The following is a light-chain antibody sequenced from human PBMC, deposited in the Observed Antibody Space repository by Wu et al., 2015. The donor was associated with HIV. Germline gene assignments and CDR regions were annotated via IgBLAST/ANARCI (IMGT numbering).Light chain of an antibody. CDR1: QNITKY. CDR3: QQYATSPLN. Sequence: VLTQSPATLSLSSGERATLSCRASQNITKYLAWYQQRLGQPPRLLIYDASSRATGIPDRFSGSGSGTDFTLIISRLEPEDFAVYYCQQYATSPLNFGGGTKVQIK. CDR2: DAS. V-gene: IGKV3-20*01. J-gene: IGKJ4*01.